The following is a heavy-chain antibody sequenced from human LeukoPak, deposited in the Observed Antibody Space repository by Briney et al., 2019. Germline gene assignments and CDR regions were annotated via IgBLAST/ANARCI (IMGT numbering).Heavy chain of an antibody. D-gene: IGHD5-12*01. Sequence: ASVKISCKASGYTFTGYYMHWVRQAPGQGLEWMGRINPNSGGTNYAQKFQGRVTMTRDTSISTAYMELSRLRSDDTAVYYCARDESGYDFAYWGQGTLVTVSS. J-gene: IGHJ4*02. CDR3: ARDESGYDFAY. V-gene: IGHV1-2*06. CDR2: INPNSGGT. CDR1: GYTFTGYY.